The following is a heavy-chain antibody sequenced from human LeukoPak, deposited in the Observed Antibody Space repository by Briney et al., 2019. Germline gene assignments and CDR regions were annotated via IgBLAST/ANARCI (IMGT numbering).Heavy chain of an antibody. CDR3: ARGGITKPARYYYMDV. V-gene: IGHV1-69*13. CDR2: IIPIFGTA. J-gene: IGHJ6*03. CDR1: GGTFSSYA. D-gene: IGHD1-20*01. Sequence: SVKVSCKASGGTFSSYAISWARQAPGQGLEWMGGIIPIFGTANYAQKFQGRVTITADESTSTAYMELSSLRSEDTAVYYCARGGITKPARYYYMDVWGKGTTVTVSS.